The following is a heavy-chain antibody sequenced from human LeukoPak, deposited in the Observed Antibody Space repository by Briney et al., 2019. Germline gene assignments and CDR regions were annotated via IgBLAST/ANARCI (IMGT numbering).Heavy chain of an antibody. V-gene: IGHV4-39*07. D-gene: IGHD6-13*01. CDR1: GDYITTTNYY. J-gene: IGHJ4*02. CDR2: INTSGST. Sequence: PSETLSLTCNVSGDYITTTNYYWAWIRQPPGKGLEWIGRINTSGSTNYNPSLKSRVTISVDTSKNQFSLKLSSVTAADTAVFYCAREGYTSSWYSGYYYFDYWGQGTLVTVSS. CDR3: AREGYTSSWYSGYYYFDY.